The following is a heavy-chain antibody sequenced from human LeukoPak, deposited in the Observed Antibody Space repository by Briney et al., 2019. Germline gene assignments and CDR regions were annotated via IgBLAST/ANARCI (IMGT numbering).Heavy chain of an antibody. J-gene: IGHJ5*02. CDR3: ARVGVMITFGGVIVPNWFDP. CDR2: IYTSGST. D-gene: IGHD3-16*02. Sequence: SETLSLTCTVSGGSISSGSYYWSWIGQPAGKGLEWIGRIYTSGSTNYNPSLKSRVTISVDTSKNQFSLKLSSVTAADTAVYYCARVGVMITFGGVIVPNWFDPWGQGTLVTVSS. CDR1: GGSISSGSYY. V-gene: IGHV4-61*02.